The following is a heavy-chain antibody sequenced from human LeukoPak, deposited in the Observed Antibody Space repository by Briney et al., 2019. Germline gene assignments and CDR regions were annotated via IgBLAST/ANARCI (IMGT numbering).Heavy chain of an antibody. CDR3: ARSLGGH. V-gene: IGHV3-7*01. D-gene: IGHD3-16*01. Sequence: GGSLRLSCAASGLTFSSRWMSWVRQAPGKGLEWVGNIQPDGREQYPVDSVKGRFTISRDNAKNTVYLQMNSLRAEDTAVYYCARSLGGHWGQGTLVTVSS. J-gene: IGHJ1*01. CDR2: IQPDGREQ. CDR1: GLTFSSRW.